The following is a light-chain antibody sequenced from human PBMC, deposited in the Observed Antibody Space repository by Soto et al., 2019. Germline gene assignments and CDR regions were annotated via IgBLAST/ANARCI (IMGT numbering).Light chain of an antibody. Sequence: EIVLTQSPGTLSLSPGERATLSCRASQSVINSYLAWYQQKAGQAPRLLIYGASSRATGIPDKFSGSGSGTDFTLTISRLEPEDFAVYYCQQYGISPWTFGQGTKWEVK. V-gene: IGKV3-20*01. CDR3: QQYGISPWT. CDR1: QSVINSY. CDR2: GAS. J-gene: IGKJ1*01.